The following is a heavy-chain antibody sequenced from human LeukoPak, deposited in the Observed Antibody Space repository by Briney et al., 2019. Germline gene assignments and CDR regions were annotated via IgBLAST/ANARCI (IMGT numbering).Heavy chain of an antibody. Sequence: ASVKVSCKASGYTFTSYGISWVRQAPGQGLEWMGWISAYNGNTNYAQKLQGRVTMTTDTSTSTAYMELRSLRSDDTAVYYCATIRPNDSSGYRVSGFGYWGQGTLVTVSS. D-gene: IGHD3-22*01. CDR3: ATIRPNDSSGYRVSGFGY. CDR2: ISAYNGNT. J-gene: IGHJ4*02. CDR1: GYTFTSYG. V-gene: IGHV1-18*01.